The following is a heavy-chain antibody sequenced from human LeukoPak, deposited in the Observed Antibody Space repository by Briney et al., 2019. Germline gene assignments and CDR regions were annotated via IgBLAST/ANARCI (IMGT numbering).Heavy chain of an antibody. CDR3: AKAPGYSGSYYDY. Sequence: GGSLRLSCAASGFTFSSYGMSWVRQAPGKGLEWVLAISGSGGSTYYADSVKGRFTISRDNSKNTLYLQMNSLRAEDTAVYYCAKAPGYSGSYYDYWGQGTLVTVSS. V-gene: IGHV3-23*01. D-gene: IGHD1-26*01. CDR2: ISGSGGST. CDR1: GFTFSSYG. J-gene: IGHJ4*02.